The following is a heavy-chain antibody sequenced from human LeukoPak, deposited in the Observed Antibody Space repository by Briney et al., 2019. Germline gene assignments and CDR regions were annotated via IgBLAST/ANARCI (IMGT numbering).Heavy chain of an antibody. J-gene: IGHJ4*02. CDR3: ARAPEFSSGWLLDY. CDR2: IYISGST. Sequence: SETLSPTCTVSGGSIRSYYWSWIRQPAEKGLEWIGRIYISGSTNYNPSLKSRVTMSVDTSKNQFSLKLGSVTAADTAVYYCARAPEFSSGWLLDYWGQGTLVTVSS. CDR1: GGSIRSYY. D-gene: IGHD6-19*01. V-gene: IGHV4-4*07.